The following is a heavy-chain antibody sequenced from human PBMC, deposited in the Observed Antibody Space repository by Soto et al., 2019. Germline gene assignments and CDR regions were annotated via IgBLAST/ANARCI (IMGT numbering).Heavy chain of an antibody. D-gene: IGHD3-16*01. CDR2: IYPGDSDT. CDR1: GYSFTSYW. CDR3: ARHPSDYVWGRPHGMDV. J-gene: IGHJ6*02. Sequence: RGESLKISCKGSGYSFTSYWVGWVRQMPGKGLEWMGIIYPGDSDTRYSPSFQGQVTISADKSISTAYLQWSSLKASDTAMYYCARHPSDYVWGRPHGMDVWGQGTTVTVSS. V-gene: IGHV5-51*01.